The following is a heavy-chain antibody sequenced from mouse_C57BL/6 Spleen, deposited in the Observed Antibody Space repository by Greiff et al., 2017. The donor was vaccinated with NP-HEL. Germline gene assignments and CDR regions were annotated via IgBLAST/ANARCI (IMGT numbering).Heavy chain of an antibody. CDR1: GYSFTSYY. D-gene: IGHD1-1*01. J-gene: IGHJ1*03. CDR2: IYPGSGNT. V-gene: IGHV1-66*01. Sequence: QVQLQQSGLLVKPGASVKISCKASGYSFTSYYIHWVKQRPGQGLEWIGWIYPGSGNTKYNEKFKGKATLTADTSSSTAYMQLSSLTSEDSAVYYCARSLYYYGSSPGFDVWGTGTTVTVSS. CDR3: ARSLYYYGSSPGFDV.